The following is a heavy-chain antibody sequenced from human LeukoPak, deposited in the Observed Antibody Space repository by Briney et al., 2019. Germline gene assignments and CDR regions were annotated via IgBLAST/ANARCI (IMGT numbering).Heavy chain of an antibody. CDR2: IITISSTK. J-gene: IGHJ4*02. D-gene: IGHD4-17*01. CDR3: ARGKIGYYYGDYDGY. Sequence: PGGSLRLSVAASGFTFCSFDMNWGAQAPGKGLGGGSYIITISSTKYYADSVKGRFTISRANAKNSLYLQTNSLRDEDTAGYYCARGKIGYYYGDYDGYWGQGTRVTVSS. CDR1: GFTFCSFD. V-gene: IGHV3-48*02.